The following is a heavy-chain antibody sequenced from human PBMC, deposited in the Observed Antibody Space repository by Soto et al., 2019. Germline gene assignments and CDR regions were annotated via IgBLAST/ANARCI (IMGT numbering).Heavy chain of an antibody. Sequence: SYARCWAHQVHGQRLEWMGWINAGNGNTKYSQKVQGRGNSTRDTSARTAYMELSSLRSEDTAVYYVARDPGIAAAGTRKGDYCYGMAFWGQGTTVTVS. D-gene: IGHD6-13*01. CDR2: INAGNGNT. V-gene: IGHV1-3*01. CDR3: ARDPGIAAAGTRKGDYCYGMAF. J-gene: IGHJ6*02. CDR1: SYA.